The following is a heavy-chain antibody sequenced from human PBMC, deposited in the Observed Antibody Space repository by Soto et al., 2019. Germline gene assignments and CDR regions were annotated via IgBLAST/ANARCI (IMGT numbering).Heavy chain of an antibody. CDR2: IYTSGST. V-gene: IGHV4-4*07. D-gene: IGHD6-13*01. J-gene: IGHJ5*01. CDR3: ARESTVAGTDNWFDS. CDR1: GAFISGYY. Sequence: SETLSLTCTVSGAFISGYYWSWIRQPAGKGLEWIGRIYTSGSTKYSPSLKSRATMSVDTSKKQFTLKLNSVTAADTAVYYCARESTVAGTDNWFDSWGQGTLVTVSS.